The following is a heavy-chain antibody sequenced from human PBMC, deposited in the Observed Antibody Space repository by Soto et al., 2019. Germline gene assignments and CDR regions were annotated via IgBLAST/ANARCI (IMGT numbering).Heavy chain of an antibody. CDR1: GASLGGFH. J-gene: IGHJ3*02. V-gene: IGHV4-34*12. Sequence: SETLSLTCAIYGASLGGFHWTWLRQAPGKGLEWIGELIHGGSTNYNPSLKSRVSFSLDTSKNQFSLHLMSVTAADTAVYYCARSPLGYDYVRQTWREVGDSFDIWGRGTMVTVPS. CDR2: LIHGGST. D-gene: IGHD3-16*01. CDR3: ARSPLGYDYVRQTWREVGDSFDI.